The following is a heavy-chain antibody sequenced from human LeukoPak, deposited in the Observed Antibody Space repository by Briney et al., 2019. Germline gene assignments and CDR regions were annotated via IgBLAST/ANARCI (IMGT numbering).Heavy chain of an antibody. CDR1: GFTFDDYA. J-gene: IGHJ3*02. Sequence: PGGSLRLSCAASGFTFDDYAMHWVRQAPGKGLEWVSGISWNSGSIGYADSVKGRFTISRDNAKNSLYLRMNSLRAEDTALYYCAKDPYDSSGLRSGAFDIWGQGTMVTVSS. CDR2: ISWNSGSI. CDR3: AKDPYDSSGLRSGAFDI. V-gene: IGHV3-9*01. D-gene: IGHD3-22*01.